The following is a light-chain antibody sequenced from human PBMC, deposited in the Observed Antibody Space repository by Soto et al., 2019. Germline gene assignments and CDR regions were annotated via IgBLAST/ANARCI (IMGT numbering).Light chain of an antibody. CDR2: DAS. Sequence: DIPMTQSPSSLSASVGDRITITCPARQDINKYLNWYQQKLGKAPKLLIYDASNFLRRGPSRFSRSCSGTHFSLSISSIQPEDIATYYCHHSENWNLTFGGGTKVEIK. CDR3: HHSENWNLT. V-gene: IGKV1-33*01. CDR1: QDINKY. J-gene: IGKJ4*01.